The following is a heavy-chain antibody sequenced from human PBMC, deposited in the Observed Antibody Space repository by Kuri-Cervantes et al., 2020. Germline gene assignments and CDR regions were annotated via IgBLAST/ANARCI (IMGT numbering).Heavy chain of an antibody. CDR2: IYWDDDK. CDR3: AHRPIVVVSSNWFDP. D-gene: IGHD3-22*01. V-gene: IGHV2-5*02. J-gene: IGHJ5*02. Sequence: SGPTLVKPTQTLTLTCTFSGFSLSTSGVGVGWIRQPPGKALEWLALIYWDDDKRYSPSLKSRLTITKDTSKNQVVLTMTNVDPVDTATYYCAHRPIVVVSSNWFDPWGQGTLVTVSS. CDR1: GFSLSTSGVG.